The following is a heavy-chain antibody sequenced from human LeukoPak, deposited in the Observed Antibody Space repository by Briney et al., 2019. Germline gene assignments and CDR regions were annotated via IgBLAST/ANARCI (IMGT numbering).Heavy chain of an antibody. D-gene: IGHD3-10*01. V-gene: IGHV4-34*01. CDR1: GGSFSGYY. CDR2: INHSGST. CDR3: ARGDITMVRGVIPIRNYFDY. Sequence: SSETLSLTCAVYGGSFSGYYWSWIRQPPGKGLEWIGEINHSGSTNYNPSLKSRVTISVDTSKNQFPLKLSSVTAADTAVYYCARGDITMVRGVIPIRNYFDYWGQGTLVTVSS. J-gene: IGHJ4*02.